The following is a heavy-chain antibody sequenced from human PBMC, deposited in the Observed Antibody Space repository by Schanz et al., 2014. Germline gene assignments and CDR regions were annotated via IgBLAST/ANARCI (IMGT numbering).Heavy chain of an antibody. CDR2: ISSSSSTI. Sequence: GQLVESGGGVVQPGRSLRLSCAASGFTFSSYAMHWVRQAPGKGLEWVSYISSSSSTIYYADSVKGRFTISRDNAKNSLYLQMNSLRAEDTAVYYCAKDHFLARVYWGQGSLVIVSS. CDR1: GFTFSSYA. J-gene: IGHJ4*02. CDR3: AKDHFLARVY. V-gene: IGHV3-48*01.